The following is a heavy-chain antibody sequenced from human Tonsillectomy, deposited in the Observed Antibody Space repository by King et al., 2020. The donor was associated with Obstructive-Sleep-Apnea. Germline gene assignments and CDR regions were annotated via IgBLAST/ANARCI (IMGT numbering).Heavy chain of an antibody. J-gene: IGHJ1*01. CDR2: ISSSSSFI. CDR3: AREYYYGSGLGYFQH. Sequence: VQLVESGGGLVKPGGSLRLSCAASGFTFSSYSMNWVRQAPGKGLEWVSSISSSSSFIYYADSMKGRFTISRENAKNSLYLQMNSLRAEDTAVYYCAREYYYGSGLGYFQHWGQGTLVTVSS. V-gene: IGHV3-21*01. D-gene: IGHD3-10*01. CDR1: GFTFSSYS.